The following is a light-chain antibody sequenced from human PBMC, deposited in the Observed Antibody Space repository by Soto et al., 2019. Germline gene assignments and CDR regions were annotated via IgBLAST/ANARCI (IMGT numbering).Light chain of an antibody. CDR3: QQYGSSLRT. CDR1: QSVSSSS. J-gene: IGKJ1*01. V-gene: IGKV3-20*01. Sequence: EIVLTQSPATLSVSPGERATLSCRASQSVSSSSLAWYQQKPGQAPRLLISGASSRATGIPDRFSGSGSGTDFTLTISRLEPEDFAVYYCQQYGSSLRTFGQGTKVDIK. CDR2: GAS.